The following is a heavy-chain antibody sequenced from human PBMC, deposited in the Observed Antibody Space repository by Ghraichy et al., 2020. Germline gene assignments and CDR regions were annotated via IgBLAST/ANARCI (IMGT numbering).Heavy chain of an antibody. CDR1: GFSFSHAW. J-gene: IGHJ4*02. CDR2: IKSKTYGETT. D-gene: IGHD4-17*01. CDR3: TVELIGWDGYGDLY. Sequence: GGSLRLSCAASGFSFSHAWLSWVRQAPGKGLEWVGRIKSKTYGETTDYATPVNGRFTISRDDSKNTLYLQMNSLKIEDTAMYYCTVELIGWDGYGDLYWGQGTLVTLSS. V-gene: IGHV3-15*01.